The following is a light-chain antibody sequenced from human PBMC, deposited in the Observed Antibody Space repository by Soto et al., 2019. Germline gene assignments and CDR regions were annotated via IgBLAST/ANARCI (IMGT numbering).Light chain of an antibody. CDR3: KKYNNWQIT. V-gene: IGKV3-15*01. Sequence: IVMTHPPATLSVSPWERANLSFRASQSVSSNLAWYQQKPGQAPRLLIYGESTRATGIPDRFSGSGSGKEFTITISSLQSEDFEVYYCKKYNNWQITCGKGQRLEIK. CDR1: QSVSSN. CDR2: GES. J-gene: IGKJ5*01.